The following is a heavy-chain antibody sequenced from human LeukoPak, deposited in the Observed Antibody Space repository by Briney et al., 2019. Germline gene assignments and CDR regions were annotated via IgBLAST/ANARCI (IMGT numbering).Heavy chain of an antibody. CDR3: AITAPGYSGYFDY. D-gene: IGHD3-22*01. V-gene: IGHV1-24*01. CDR1: GYTLTELS. J-gene: IGHJ4*02. Sequence: ASVKVSCKVSGYTLTELSMHWVRQAPGKGLEWMGGFDPEDGETIYAQKFQGRVTMTEDTSTDTAYMELSSLRSEDTAAYYCAITAPGYSGYFDYWGQGTLVTVSS. CDR2: FDPEDGET.